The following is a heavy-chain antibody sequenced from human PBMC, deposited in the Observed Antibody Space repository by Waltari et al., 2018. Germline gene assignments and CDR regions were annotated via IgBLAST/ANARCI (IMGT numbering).Heavy chain of an antibody. D-gene: IGHD3-10*01. J-gene: IGHJ4*02. CDR1: GYSISSGYY. CDR3: ASYYYGSGRYFDY. V-gene: IGHV4-38-2*01. CDR2: IYHSGGT. Sequence: QVQLQESGPGLVKPSETLSLTCAVSGYSISSGYYWGWIRQPPGKGLEWIGSIYHSGGTYYNPSLKSRVTISVDTSKNQFSLKLSSVTAADTAVYYCASYYYGSGRYFDYWGQGTLVTVSS.